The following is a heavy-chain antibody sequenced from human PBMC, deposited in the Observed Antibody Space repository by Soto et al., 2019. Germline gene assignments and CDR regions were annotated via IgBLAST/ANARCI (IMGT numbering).Heavy chain of an antibody. D-gene: IGHD6-13*01. CDR1: GGSISSGGYY. CDR3: ARGGIAAAAPPAY. CDR2: IYYSGST. V-gene: IGHV4-31*03. Sequence: SETLSLTCTVSGGSISSGGYYWSWIRQHPGKGLEWIGYIYYSGSTYYNPSLKSRVTISVDTSKNQFSLKLSSVTAADTAVYYCARGGIAAAAPPAYWGHGTLVTVSS. J-gene: IGHJ4*01.